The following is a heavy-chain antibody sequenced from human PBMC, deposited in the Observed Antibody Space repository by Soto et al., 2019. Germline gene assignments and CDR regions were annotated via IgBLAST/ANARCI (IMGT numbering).Heavy chain of an antibody. CDR1: RFTFSNYS. J-gene: IGHJ6*02. CDR2: ISSSSSNL. D-gene: IGHD2-8*01. Sequence: SLSYAPSRFTFSNYSMNLVRQAPTKGLEWVSYISSSSSNLYHADPVKGRFTISRDNAKNSLYLQMNSLRAEDTAVYYCARVPSEMVYAILPFYGMDGWGQGTTVTVSS. CDR3: ARVPSEMVYAILPFYGMDG. V-gene: IGHV3-21*05.